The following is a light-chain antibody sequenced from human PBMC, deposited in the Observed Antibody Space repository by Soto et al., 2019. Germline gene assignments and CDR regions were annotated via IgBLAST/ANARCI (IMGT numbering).Light chain of an antibody. J-gene: IGKJ1*01. CDR1: QTIRSNY. CDR2: GAS. Sequence: ETVLTQSPGTLSLSPGERATLSCRASQTIRSNYLPWYRQTPGQAPRLLIYGASNRANGIADRFSGSGSGTDFTLIISRLEPEDFALYYCQQYGSSPWTFGQGTKVEIK. V-gene: IGKV3-20*01. CDR3: QQYGSSPWT.